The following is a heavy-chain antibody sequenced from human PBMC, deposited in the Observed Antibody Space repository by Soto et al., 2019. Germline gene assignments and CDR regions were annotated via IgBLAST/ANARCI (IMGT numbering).Heavy chain of an antibody. Sequence: GGSLRLSCAASGFTFSSYAMHWVRQAPGKGLEYVSAISSNGGSTYYANSVKGRFTISRDNSRNTLYLQMGSLRAEDMAVYYCARQWLDSYYFDYWGQGTLVTVSS. D-gene: IGHD6-19*01. CDR3: ARQWLDSYYFDY. J-gene: IGHJ4*02. CDR1: GFTFSSYA. CDR2: ISSNGGST. V-gene: IGHV3-64*01.